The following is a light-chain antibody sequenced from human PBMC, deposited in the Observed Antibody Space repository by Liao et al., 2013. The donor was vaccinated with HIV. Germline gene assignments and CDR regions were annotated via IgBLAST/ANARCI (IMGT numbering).Light chain of an antibody. CDR1: KLGDKY. CDR2: QDS. V-gene: IGLV3-1*01. J-gene: IGLJ3*02. CDR3: QVWDRSSDHRV. Sequence: SYELTQPPSVSVSPGQTASITCSGDKLGDKYACWYQQKPGQSPVLVIYQDSKRPSGIPERFSGSKSGNTATLTISRVETGDEADYYCQVWDRSSDHRVFGGGTKLTVL.